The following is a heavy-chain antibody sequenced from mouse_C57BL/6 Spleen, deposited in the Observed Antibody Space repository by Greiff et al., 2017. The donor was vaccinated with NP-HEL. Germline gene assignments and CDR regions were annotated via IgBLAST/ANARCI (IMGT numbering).Heavy chain of an antibody. V-gene: IGHV1-63*01. J-gene: IGHJ2*01. D-gene: IGHD2-1*01. CDR1: GYTFTNYW. CDR3: ARRDGNYWFDY. CDR2: IYPGGGYT. Sequence: QVQLKQSGAELVRPGTSVKMSCKASGYTFTNYWIGWAKQRPGHGLEWIGNIYPGGGYTNYNEKFKGKATLTADKSSSTAYMQFSSLTSEDSAIYYCARRDGNYWFDYWGQGTTLTVSS.